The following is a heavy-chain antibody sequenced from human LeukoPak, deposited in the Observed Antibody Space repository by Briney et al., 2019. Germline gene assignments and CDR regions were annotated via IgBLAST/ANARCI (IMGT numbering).Heavy chain of an antibody. J-gene: IGHJ4*02. CDR1: GGSFSGYY. Sequence: PSETLSLTCAVYGGSFSGYYWSWIRQPPGKGREWIGEINHRGSTNYNPSLKSRVTISVDTSKNQFSLKLSSVTAADTAVYYCARGEGPYSNYGYWGQGTLVTVSS. D-gene: IGHD4-11*01. V-gene: IGHV4-34*01. CDR3: ARGEGPYSNYGY. CDR2: INHRGST.